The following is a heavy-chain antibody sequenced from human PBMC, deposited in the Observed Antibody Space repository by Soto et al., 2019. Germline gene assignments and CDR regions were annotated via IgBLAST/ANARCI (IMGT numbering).Heavy chain of an antibody. CDR2: ISSDGDKK. V-gene: IGHV3-30-3*01. D-gene: IGHD3-22*01. CDR1: VFTFISYT. CDR3: ARDIYDSRGYYPY. J-gene: IGHJ4*02. Sequence: GWSLRLSCASSVFTFISYTMHWVRQAPGKGLEWVAVISSDGDKKDFADSVRGRFTISRDNSKNTLFLQMSSVRPEDSAVYYCARDIYDSRGYYPYWGQGTLVTVSS.